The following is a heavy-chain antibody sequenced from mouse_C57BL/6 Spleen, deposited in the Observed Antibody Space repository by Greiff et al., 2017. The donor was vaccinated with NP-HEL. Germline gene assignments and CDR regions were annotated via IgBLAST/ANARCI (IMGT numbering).Heavy chain of an antibody. D-gene: IGHD1-1*02. V-gene: IGHV2-5*01. CDR1: GFSLTSYG. CDR3: AKKLGGVADYYAMDY. J-gene: IGHJ4*01. Sequence: VQLQQSGPGLVQPSQCLSITCAVSGFSLTSYGVHWVRQSPGKGLEWLGVIWRGGSTDYNAAFMSRLSITKDNSKSQVFFKMNSLQADDTAIYYCAKKLGGVADYYAMDYWGQGTSVTVSS. CDR2: IWRGGST.